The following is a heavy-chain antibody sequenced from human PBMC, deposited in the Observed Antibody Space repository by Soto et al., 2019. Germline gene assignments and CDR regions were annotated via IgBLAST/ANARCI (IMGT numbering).Heavy chain of an antibody. Sequence: GGSLRLSCEASGFTFSTYAVTWVRQAPGKGLEWVSAISGSGGGTYYADSVKGRFSISRDNSKNTLYLQMNSLRAEDTAVYYCARVSLGASTFTDFYYYGMDVWGQGTTVTVSS. D-gene: IGHD1-26*01. J-gene: IGHJ6*02. CDR1: GFTFSTYA. CDR3: ARVSLGASTFTDFYYYGMDV. V-gene: IGHV3-23*01. CDR2: ISGSGGGT.